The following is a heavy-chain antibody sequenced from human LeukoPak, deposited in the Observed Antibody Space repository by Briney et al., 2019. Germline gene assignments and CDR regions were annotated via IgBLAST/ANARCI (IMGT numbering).Heavy chain of an antibody. D-gene: IGHD3-10*01. V-gene: IGHV3-20*04. Sequence: GGSLRLSCAASGFSFDDYGMSWVRQAPGKGLEWVCGVNWNGGSTGYADSVKDRFTISRDNAKNSLYLQMNSLRAEDTALYYCARGFLADLSMVWVDFWGQGTLVTVSS. CDR3: ARGFLADLSMVWVDF. CDR1: GFSFDDYG. J-gene: IGHJ4*02. CDR2: VNWNGGST.